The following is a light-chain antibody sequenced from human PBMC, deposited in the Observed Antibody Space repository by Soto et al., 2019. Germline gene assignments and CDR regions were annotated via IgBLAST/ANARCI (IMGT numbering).Light chain of an antibody. J-gene: IGLJ1*01. CDR2: DVN. CDR3: SSYTRSATYV. Sequence: HSVLTQPASVFGSPGQSITISCTGTSSDVGGYNYVSWYQQHPGKAPKLMIYDVNNRLSGVSSRFSGSKSGNTASLTISGLQAEDEADYYCSSYTRSATYVFATGTKVTVL. CDR1: SSDVGGYNY. V-gene: IGLV2-14*03.